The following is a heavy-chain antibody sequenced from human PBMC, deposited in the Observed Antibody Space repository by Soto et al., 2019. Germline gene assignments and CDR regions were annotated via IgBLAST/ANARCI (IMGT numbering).Heavy chain of an antibody. CDR3: TRGGDAYKNGH. J-gene: IGHJ4*02. V-gene: IGHV4-34*01. Sequence: PSETMSLTCAVEGGSFSGYYSTWIRQPPGTGLEWIGEINHSGSTNYNPSLKSRVTMSVDTSKNQFSLKLTSVNAADTAVYYCTRGGDAYKNGHWGQGTLVTVSS. D-gene: IGHD1-1*01. CDR1: GGSFSGYY. CDR2: INHSGST.